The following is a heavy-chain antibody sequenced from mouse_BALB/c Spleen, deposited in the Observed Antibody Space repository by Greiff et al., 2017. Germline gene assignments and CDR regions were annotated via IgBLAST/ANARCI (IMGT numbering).Heavy chain of an antibody. D-gene: IGHD2-2*01. Sequence: VQLQQSGAELVKPGASVKLSCKASGYTFTSYYMYWVKQRPGQGLEWIGEINPSNGGTNFNEKFKSKATLTVDKSSSTAYMQLSSLTSEDSAVYYCTREGYPAWFAYWGQGTLVTVSA. J-gene: IGHJ3*01. V-gene: IGHV1S81*02. CDR3: TREGYPAWFAY. CDR2: INPSNGGT. CDR1: GYTFTSYY.